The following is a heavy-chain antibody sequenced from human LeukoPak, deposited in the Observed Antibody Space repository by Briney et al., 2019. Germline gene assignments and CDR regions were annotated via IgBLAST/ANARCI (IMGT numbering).Heavy chain of an antibody. V-gene: IGHV4-38-2*02. Sequence: SETLSLTCTVSGYSISSGYYWGWIRQPPGKGLEWIGSIYHSGSTYYNPSLKSRVTISVDTSKNHFSLKLSSVTAADTAVYYCARGQWLPVFDFWGQGTLVTVSS. CDR2: IYHSGST. CDR1: GYSISSGYY. J-gene: IGHJ4*02. CDR3: ARGQWLPVFDF. D-gene: IGHD3-22*01.